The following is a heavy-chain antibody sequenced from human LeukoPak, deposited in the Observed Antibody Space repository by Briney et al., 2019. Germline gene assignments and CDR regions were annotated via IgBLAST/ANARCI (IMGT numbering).Heavy chain of an antibody. CDR2: INHSGST. J-gene: IGHJ4*02. CDR1: GGSFSGYY. V-gene: IGHV4-34*01. D-gene: IGHD3-22*01. Sequence: SETLSLTCAVYGGSFSGYYWSWIRQPPGKGLEWIGEINHSGSTNYNPSLKSRVTISVDTSKNQFSLKLSSVTAADTAVYYCASYDSSGYYYFDYWGQGTLVTVSS. CDR3: ASYDSSGYYYFDY.